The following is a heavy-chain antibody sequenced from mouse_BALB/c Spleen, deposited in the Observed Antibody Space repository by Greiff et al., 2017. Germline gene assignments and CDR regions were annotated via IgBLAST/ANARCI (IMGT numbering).Heavy chain of an antibody. CDR1: GYSITSDYA. Sequence: DVKLQESGPGLVKPSQSLSLTCTVTGYSITSDYAWNWIRQFPGNKLEWMGYISYSGSTSYNPSLKSRISITRDTSKNQFFLQLNSVTTEDTATYYCARDLFNWYFDVWGAGTTVTVSS. J-gene: IGHJ1*01. CDR3: ARDLFNWYFDV. CDR2: ISYSGST. D-gene: IGHD1-1*01. V-gene: IGHV3-2*02.